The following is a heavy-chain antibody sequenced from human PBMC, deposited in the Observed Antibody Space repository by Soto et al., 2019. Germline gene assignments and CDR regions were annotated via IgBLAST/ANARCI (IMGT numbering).Heavy chain of an antibody. J-gene: IGHJ4*02. Sequence: GGSLRLSCAASGLTFSSYAMSWVRQAPGKGLEWVSHISNSGRSTKYADSVKGRFTISRDNSKNTLYLQMNSLRAEDTAIYYCAKDALAYYDFWSWGQGTPVTVSS. D-gene: IGHD3-3*01. CDR2: ISNSGRST. CDR3: AKDALAYYDFWS. CDR1: GLTFSSYA. V-gene: IGHV3-23*01.